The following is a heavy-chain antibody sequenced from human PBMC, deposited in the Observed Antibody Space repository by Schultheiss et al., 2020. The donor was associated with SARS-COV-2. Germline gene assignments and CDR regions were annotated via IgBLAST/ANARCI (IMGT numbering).Heavy chain of an antibody. CDR2: IYPGDSDT. D-gene: IGHD3-22*01. V-gene: IGHV5-51*01. Sequence: GGSLRLSCKGSGYSFTSYWIGWVRQMPGKGLEWMGIIYPGDSDTRYSPSFQGQVTISADKSISTAYLQWSSLKASDTAMYYCARFGSSGYYLSYYYYYGMDVWGQGTTVTVS. J-gene: IGHJ6*02. CDR1: GYSFTSYW. CDR3: ARFGSSGYYLSYYYYYGMDV.